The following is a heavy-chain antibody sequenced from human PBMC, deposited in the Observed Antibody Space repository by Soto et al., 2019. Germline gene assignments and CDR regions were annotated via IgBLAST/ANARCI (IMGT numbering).Heavy chain of an antibody. J-gene: IGHJ5*02. V-gene: IGHV2-5*01. Sequence: QITLKESGPTLVKPTQTLTLTCSFSGFSLSVYVVRVTWFRQPPGETLEWLALIHWNDDKRYSPYLKSRLTITKDTSKNQVVLTLTNLDPLDTGTYFCAHTKDSSGFLTSWGQGILVTVSS. D-gene: IGHD3-22*01. CDR3: AHTKDSSGFLTS. CDR1: GFSLSVYVVR. CDR2: IHWNDDK.